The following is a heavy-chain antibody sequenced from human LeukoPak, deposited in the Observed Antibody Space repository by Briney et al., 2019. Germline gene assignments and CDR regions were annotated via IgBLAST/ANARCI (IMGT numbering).Heavy chain of an antibody. V-gene: IGHV3-11*04. J-gene: IGHJ2*01. CDR2: ISDSGTTI. CDR3: AKVWRDHGDDWPYWYFDL. D-gene: IGHD4-17*01. Sequence: GGSLRLSCAASGFTFSDYYMSWIRQAPGNGLEWVSYISDSGTTIFYADSVKGRFTISRDNAKNSLYLQMNSLRAGDTAVYYCAKVWRDHGDDWPYWYFDLWGRGTLVTVSS. CDR1: GFTFSDYY.